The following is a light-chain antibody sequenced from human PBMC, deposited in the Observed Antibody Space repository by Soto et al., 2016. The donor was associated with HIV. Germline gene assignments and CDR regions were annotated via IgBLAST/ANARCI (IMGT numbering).Light chain of an antibody. CDR1: QSVNDW. J-gene: IGKJ1*01. V-gene: IGKV1-5*03. CDR2: KVS. CDR3: QQYXTPPWT. Sequence: DIQLTQSPSTLSAAVGDRVTITCRASQSVNDWLAWYQQKPGTPPSLLIYKVSTLESGVPSRFSGVGFGTDFTLTISTLQPEDSAIYYCQQYXTPPWTFGQGTKVEI.